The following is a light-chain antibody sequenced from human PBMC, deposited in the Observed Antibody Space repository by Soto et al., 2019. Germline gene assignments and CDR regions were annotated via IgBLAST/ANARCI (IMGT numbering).Light chain of an antibody. Sequence: QSALTQPASVSGSPGQSITISCTGTSSDVGGYNYVSWYQQHPGKATKLMIYEVSNRPSGVSNRFSGSKSGNTASLTISGLQAEDEDDYYCSSYTSSSTPYVVFGGGTKLTVL. CDR3: SSYTSSSTPYVV. CDR2: EVS. CDR1: SSDVGGYNY. J-gene: IGLJ2*01. V-gene: IGLV2-14*01.